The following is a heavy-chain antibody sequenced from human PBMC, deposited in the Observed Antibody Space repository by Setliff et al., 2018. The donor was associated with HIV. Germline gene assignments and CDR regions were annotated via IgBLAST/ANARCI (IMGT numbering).Heavy chain of an antibody. J-gene: IGHJ4*02. CDR3: AMYYRGGGGRGF. Sequence: PSETLSLTCTVSGGFISSSSYYWGWIRQPPGKGLEWIGSIFNDGRTYYNPSLKSRITIPMDTSTNQFSLKLSSVTAADTAVYFCAMYYRGGGGRGFWGQGAQVTVSS. D-gene: IGHD2-21*01. CDR2: IFNDGRT. CDR1: GGFISSSSYY. V-gene: IGHV4-39*07.